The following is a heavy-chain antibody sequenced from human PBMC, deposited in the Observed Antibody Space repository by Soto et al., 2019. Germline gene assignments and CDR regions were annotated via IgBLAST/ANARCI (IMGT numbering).Heavy chain of an antibody. Sequence: QVQLQESGPGLVKPSQTLSLTCTVSGGFISSGDYYWSWIRQPPGKGLEWIGYIYFSGNTGYNPSLTSRVTISVDTSKNLLSLRLTSVTVADTAVYFCARVGSPNWFDPWGQGTLVTVSS. CDR2: IYFSGNT. J-gene: IGHJ5*02. D-gene: IGHD6-19*01. CDR1: GGFISSGDYY. V-gene: IGHV4-30-4*01. CDR3: ARVGSPNWFDP.